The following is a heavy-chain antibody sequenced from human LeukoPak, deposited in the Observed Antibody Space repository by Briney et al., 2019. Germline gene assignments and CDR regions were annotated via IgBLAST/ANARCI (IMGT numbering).Heavy chain of an antibody. D-gene: IGHD3-16*01. J-gene: IGHJ4*02. CDR1: GGSISSNKW. Sequence: SETLSLTCAVSGGSISSNKWWSWVRQPPGKGLEWIGEIHHSGSTYYNPSLKSRVTISVDTSKNQFSLKLSSVTAADTAVYYCARQITSHGTWGWDVIDYWGQGTLVTVSS. V-gene: IGHV4-4*02. CDR3: ARQITSHGTWGWDVIDY. CDR2: IHHSGST.